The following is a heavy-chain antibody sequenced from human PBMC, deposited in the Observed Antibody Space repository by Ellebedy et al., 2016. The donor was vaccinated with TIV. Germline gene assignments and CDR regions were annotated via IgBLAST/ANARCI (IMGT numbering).Heavy chain of an antibody. CDR2: ISSSSYYI. J-gene: IGHJ4*02. D-gene: IGHD3-16*01. CDR3: ARDVRYTLPGGFDY. V-gene: IGHV3-21*01. CDR1: GFTFSRYS. Sequence: GESLKISCAASGFTFSRYSMNWVRQAPGKGLEWVSTISSSSYYIYYADSVKGRFTISRDNAKNSVYLQMDTLRPEDTAVYYCARDVRYTLPGGFDYWGQGSLVTVSS.